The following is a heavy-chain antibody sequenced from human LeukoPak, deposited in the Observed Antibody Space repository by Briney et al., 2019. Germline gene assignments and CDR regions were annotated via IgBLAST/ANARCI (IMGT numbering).Heavy chain of an antibody. V-gene: IGHV4-34*01. CDR3: ARGLTTVTTWYYYYYMDV. CDR2: INHSGST. J-gene: IGHJ6*03. CDR1: GGSFSGYY. Sequence: SETLSLTCAVYGGSFSGYYWSWIRQPPGKGLEWIGEINHSGSTNYNPSLKSRVTISVDTSKNQFSLKLSSVTAADTAVYYCARGLTTVTTWYYYYYMDVWGKGTTVTVSS. D-gene: IGHD4-17*01.